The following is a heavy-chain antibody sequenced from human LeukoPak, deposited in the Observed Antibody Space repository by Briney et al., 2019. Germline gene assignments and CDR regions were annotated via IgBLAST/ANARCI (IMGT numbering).Heavy chain of an antibody. V-gene: IGHV1-18*01. CDR2: ISAYNGNT. Sequence: GASVKVSCKASGYTLTSYGISWVRQAPGQGLEWMGWISAYNGNTNYAQKLQGRVTMTTDTSTSTAYMELRSLRSDDTAVHYCARDRRRSVSGWYVPPPDYWGQGTLVTVSS. D-gene: IGHD6-19*01. CDR1: GYTLTSYG. J-gene: IGHJ4*02. CDR3: ARDRRRSVSGWYVPPPDY.